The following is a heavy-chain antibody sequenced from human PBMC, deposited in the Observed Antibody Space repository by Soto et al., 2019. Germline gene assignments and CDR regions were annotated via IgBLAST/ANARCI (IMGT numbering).Heavy chain of an antibody. CDR2: IYWDDDK. J-gene: IGHJ4*02. Sequence: QITLKESGPTLVKPTQTLTLTCTFSGFSLSSTRMAVGWIRQPPGKALEWLALIYWDDDKRYSPFLKSRLTITKDPSNNHVVLTMSSTDPVDTARYYCAHIVVAGLGYYFDYWGQGTLVTVSS. D-gene: IGHD6-19*01. CDR3: AHIVVAGLGYYFDY. CDR1: GFSLSSTRMA. V-gene: IGHV2-5*02.